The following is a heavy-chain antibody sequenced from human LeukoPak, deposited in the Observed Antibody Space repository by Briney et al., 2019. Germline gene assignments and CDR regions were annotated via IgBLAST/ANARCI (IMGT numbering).Heavy chain of an antibody. V-gene: IGHV4-34*01. CDR3: ASLIPPYYYDSSGYPEYFQH. Sequence: PSETLSLTCAVYGGSFSGYYWSWIRQPPGKGLEWIGEINHSGSTNYNPSLKSRVTISVDTSKNQFSLKLSSVTAADTAVYYCASLIPPYYYDSSGYPEYFQHWGQGTLVTVSS. J-gene: IGHJ1*01. D-gene: IGHD3-22*01. CDR2: INHSGST. CDR1: GGSFSGYY.